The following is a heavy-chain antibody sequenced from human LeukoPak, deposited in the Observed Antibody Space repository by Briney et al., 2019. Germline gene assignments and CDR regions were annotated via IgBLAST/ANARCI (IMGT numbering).Heavy chain of an antibody. Sequence: GGSLRLSCAASGFTFSSYAMHWVRQAPGKGLEWVAVISYDGSNKYYADSVKGRFTISRDNSKNTLYLQMNSLRAEDTAVYYCARDHLLAVAGLFDYWGQGTLVTVSS. CDR1: GFTFSSYA. CDR2: ISYDGSNK. D-gene: IGHD6-19*01. V-gene: IGHV3-30-3*01. J-gene: IGHJ4*02. CDR3: ARDHLLAVAGLFDY.